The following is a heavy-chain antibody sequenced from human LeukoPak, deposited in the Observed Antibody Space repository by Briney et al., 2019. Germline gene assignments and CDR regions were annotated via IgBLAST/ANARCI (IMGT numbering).Heavy chain of an antibody. CDR1: GFTVSSSQ. Sequence: GGSLRLSCAASGFTVSSSQMTWVRQAVGKGLEWVSFIYSGGDTSYADAVKGRFTISRDNSKNTLYLQMNSLRAEDTAVYYCARVYNYVFDYWGQGTLVTVSS. CDR3: ARVYNYVFDY. J-gene: IGHJ4*02. D-gene: IGHD3-10*02. V-gene: IGHV3-53*01. CDR2: IYSGGDT.